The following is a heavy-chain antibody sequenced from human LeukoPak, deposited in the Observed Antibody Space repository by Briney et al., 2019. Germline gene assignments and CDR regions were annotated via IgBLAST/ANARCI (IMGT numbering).Heavy chain of an antibody. CDR3: AKGVLPIVHLIDC. J-gene: IGHJ4*02. Sequence: GGSLRLSCAASGFTFSSYGMHWVRQAPGKGLEWVAFIRYDGSNKYYADSVKGRFTISRDNSKNTLYLQMNSLRAEDTAVYYCAKGVLPIVHLIDCWGQGTLVTVSS. CDR1: GFTFSSYG. V-gene: IGHV3-30*02. CDR2: IRYDGSNK. D-gene: IGHD1-1*01.